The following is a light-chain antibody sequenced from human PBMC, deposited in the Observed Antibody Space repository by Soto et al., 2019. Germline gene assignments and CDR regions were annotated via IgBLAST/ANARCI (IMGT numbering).Light chain of an antibody. CDR2: DVT. CDR3: CSYAGSYTWV. J-gene: IGLJ7*01. V-gene: IGLV2-11*01. CDR1: SSDVGDYNY. Sequence: QSALTQPRSVSGSPGQSVTISCTGTSSDVGDYNYVSWYQQHPGKAPKLMIFDVTERPSGVPDRFSGPKSGNTASLTISGLQADDEADYYCCSYAGSYTWVFGGGTQLTVL.